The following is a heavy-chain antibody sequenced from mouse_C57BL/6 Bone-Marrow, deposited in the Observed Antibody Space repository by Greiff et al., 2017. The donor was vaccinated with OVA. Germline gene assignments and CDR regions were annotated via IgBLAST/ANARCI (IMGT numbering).Heavy chain of an antibody. CDR3: AREDSSCGYMDY. V-gene: IGHV1-81*01. Sequence: VLLVESGAELARPGASVKLSCKASGYTFTSYGISWVKQRTGQGLEWIGEIYPRSGNTYYNEKFKGKATLTADKSSSTAYMELRSLTSEDSAVYFCAREDSSCGYMDYWGQGTSVTVSA. CDR2: IYPRSGNT. CDR1: GYTFTSYG. D-gene: IGHD3-2*02. J-gene: IGHJ4*01.